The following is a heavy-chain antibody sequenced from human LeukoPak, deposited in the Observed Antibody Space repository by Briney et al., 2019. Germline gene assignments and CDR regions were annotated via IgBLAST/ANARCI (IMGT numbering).Heavy chain of an antibody. CDR2: IIPIFGTA. Sequence: ASVKVSCKASGGTFSSYAISWVRQAPGQGLEWMGGIIPIFGTANYAQKLQGRVTMTTDTSTSTAYMELRSLRSDDTAVYYCARVDLLWFGELFIPSFGGQSSYLDYWGQGTLVTVSS. D-gene: IGHD3-10*01. V-gene: IGHV1-69*05. CDR3: ARVDLLWFGELFIPSFGGQSSYLDY. J-gene: IGHJ4*02. CDR1: GGTFSSYA.